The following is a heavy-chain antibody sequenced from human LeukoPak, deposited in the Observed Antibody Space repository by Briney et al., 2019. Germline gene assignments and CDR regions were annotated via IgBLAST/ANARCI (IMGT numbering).Heavy chain of an antibody. V-gene: IGHV1-2*02. Sequence: GASVKVSCKASGYTFTGYYMHWVRQAPGQGLEWMGWINPNSGATNYAQKFQGRVTMTRDTSISTASMELSRLRSDDTAVYYCARWDYDSSGYYYAYWGRGTLVTVSS. CDR3: ARWDYDSSGYYYAY. CDR1: GYTFTGYY. J-gene: IGHJ4*02. D-gene: IGHD3-22*01. CDR2: INPNSGAT.